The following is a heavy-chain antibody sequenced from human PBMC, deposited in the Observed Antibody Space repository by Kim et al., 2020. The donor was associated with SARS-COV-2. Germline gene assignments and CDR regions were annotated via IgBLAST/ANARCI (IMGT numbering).Heavy chain of an antibody. Sequence: GGSLRLSCAASGFTFSSYAMIWVRRAPGKGLEWVSVIGGSGYHTYYADSVKGRFTISRDNSKNTLFLQMNSLRAEDTAIYYCAKDTGSRSFDYWGQGTLLTVSS. V-gene: IGHV3-23*01. D-gene: IGHD2-15*01. CDR1: GFTFSSYA. CDR3: AKDTGSRSFDY. J-gene: IGHJ4*02. CDR2: IGGSGYHT.